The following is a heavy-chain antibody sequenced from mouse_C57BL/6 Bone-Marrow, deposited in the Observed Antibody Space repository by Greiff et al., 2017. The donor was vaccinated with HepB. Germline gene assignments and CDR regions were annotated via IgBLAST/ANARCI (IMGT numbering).Heavy chain of an antibody. V-gene: IGHV1-81*01. Sequence: QVQLQQSGAELARPGASVKLSCKASGYTFTSYGISWVKQRTGQGLEWIGEIYPRSGNTYYNEKFKGKATLTADKSSSTAYMELRSLTSEASAVYFCARSGDYSRFAYWGQGTLVTVSA. CDR1: GYTFTSYG. D-gene: IGHD2-12*01. CDR3: ARSGDYSRFAY. CDR2: IYPRSGNT. J-gene: IGHJ3*01.